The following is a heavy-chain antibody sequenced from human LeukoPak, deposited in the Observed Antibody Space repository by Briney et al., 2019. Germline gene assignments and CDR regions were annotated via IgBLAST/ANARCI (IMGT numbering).Heavy chain of an antibody. Sequence: EASVKVSCKATGGTFSSYAISWVRQAPGQGLEWMGGIIPIFGTANYAQKFQGRVTITTDESTSTAYMELSSLRSEDTAVYYCASTPDSNTYDYWGQGTLVTVSS. CDR2: IIPIFGTA. V-gene: IGHV1-69*05. CDR3: ASTPDSNTYDY. J-gene: IGHJ4*02. D-gene: IGHD6-13*01. CDR1: GGTFSSYA.